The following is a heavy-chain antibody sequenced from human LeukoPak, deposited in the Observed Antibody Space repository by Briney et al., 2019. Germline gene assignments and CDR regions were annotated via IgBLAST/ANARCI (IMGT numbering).Heavy chain of an antibody. Sequence: KPSETLSLTCAVFGGPFSGYDWSWVRQTPGKGLEWIGEINDSGRTNYNPSLKSRVTIRLGTSDNQFSLQLTSVTAADTAVYYCARGLYWTSAGMGICFMGVRGTGTTVAVSS. CDR3: ARGLYWTSAGMGICFMGV. CDR1: GGPFSGYD. V-gene: IGHV4-34*01. D-gene: IGHD1-1*01. CDR2: INDSGRT. J-gene: IGHJ6*03.